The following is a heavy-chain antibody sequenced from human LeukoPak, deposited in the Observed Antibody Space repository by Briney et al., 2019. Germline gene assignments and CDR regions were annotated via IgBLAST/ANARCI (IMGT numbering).Heavy chain of an antibody. J-gene: IGHJ6*03. CDR2: ISRHGTAI. V-gene: IGHV3-74*01. CDR3: ARECVTGGCYYMDV. CDR1: GFTFNAYY. D-gene: IGHD2-8*02. Sequence: GGSLRLSCAASGFTFNAYYMHWVRQVPGKGLVWVSRISRHGTAIGYADSVKGRFTISRDGAKNTLYLQMDSLTADDAALYYCARECVTGGCYYMDVWGKGTTVTVS.